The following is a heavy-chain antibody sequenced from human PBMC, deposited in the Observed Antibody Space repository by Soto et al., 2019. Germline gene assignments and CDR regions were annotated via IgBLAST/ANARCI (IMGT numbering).Heavy chain of an antibody. CDR3: ARSQFSATVEIYNFDY. Sequence: SETLSLTCAVYGGSFSGYYWSWIRQHPGKGLEWIGYIYYSGSTYYNPSLKSRVTISVDTSKNQFSLKLSSVTAADTAVYYCARSQFSATVEIYNFDYWGQGTLVTVSS. CDR1: GGSFSGYY. J-gene: IGHJ4*02. D-gene: IGHD4-17*01. CDR2: IYYSGST. V-gene: IGHV4-31*11.